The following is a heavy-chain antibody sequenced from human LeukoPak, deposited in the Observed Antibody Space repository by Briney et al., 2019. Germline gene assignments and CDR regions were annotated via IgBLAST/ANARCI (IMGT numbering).Heavy chain of an antibody. V-gene: IGHV3-49*04. Sequence: GGSLRLSCTASGFTFGDYAMSWVRQAQGKGLEWVGFIRSKAYGGTTEYAASVKGRFTISRDDSKSIAYLQMNSLKTEDTSVYYCTRGPNYYDSSGYYPLIDYWGQGTLVTVSS. J-gene: IGHJ4*02. CDR1: GFTFGDYA. D-gene: IGHD3-22*01. CDR2: IRSKAYGGTT. CDR3: TRGPNYYDSSGYYPLIDY.